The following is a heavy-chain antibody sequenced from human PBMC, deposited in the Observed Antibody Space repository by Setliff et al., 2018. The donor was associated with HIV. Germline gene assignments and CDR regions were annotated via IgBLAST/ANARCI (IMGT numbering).Heavy chain of an antibody. J-gene: IGHJ5*02. V-gene: IGHV1-46*01. CDR3: ARARLQGIVTAVGPRDNCLDP. D-gene: IGHD1-26*01. CDR1: GYTFTSFY. CDR2: ISPSGGKT. Sequence: GASVKVSCKASGYTFTSFYMHWVRQAPGQGLEWMGMISPSGGKTTYAQNFKGRVTITRATSTTTVYMELSSLRSDDTAVYYCARARLQGIVTAVGPRDNCLDPWGQGTRVTVSS.